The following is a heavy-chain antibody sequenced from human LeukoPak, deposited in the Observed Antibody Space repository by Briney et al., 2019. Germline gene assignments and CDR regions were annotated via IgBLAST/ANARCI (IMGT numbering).Heavy chain of an antibody. CDR2: ISAYNGNT. CDR1: GYTFTTYG. J-gene: IGHJ4*02. Sequence: ASVKVSCKASGYTFTTYGISWVRQAPGQGLEWMGWISAYNGNTNYAQKLQGRVTMTTDTSTKTAYMELRSLRSDDTAVYYCASGYCSGSSCYGLLDYWGQGTLVIVSS. D-gene: IGHD2-15*01. CDR3: ASGYCSGSSCYGLLDY. V-gene: IGHV1-18*01.